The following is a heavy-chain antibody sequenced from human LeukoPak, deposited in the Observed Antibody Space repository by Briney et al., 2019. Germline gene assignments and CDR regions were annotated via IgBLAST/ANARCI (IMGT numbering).Heavy chain of an antibody. J-gene: IGHJ6*03. CDR1: VGSISSYY. Sequence: SETLSLTCTVSVGSISSYYWSCIRQPPGKGLEWIGYIYYSGSTNYNPSLKSRVTISVDTSKNQFSLKLSSVTAADTAVYYCASHSNYYYYYYYYMDVWGKGTTVTVS. CDR2: IYYSGST. CDR3: ASHSNYYYYYYYYMDV. V-gene: IGHV4-59*08. D-gene: IGHD4-11*01.